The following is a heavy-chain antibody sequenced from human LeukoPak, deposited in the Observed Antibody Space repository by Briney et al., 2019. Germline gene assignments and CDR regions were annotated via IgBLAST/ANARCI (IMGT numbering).Heavy chain of an antibody. V-gene: IGHV3-30-3*01. J-gene: IGHJ2*01. CDR3: ARKTGAYGDFFRYFDL. Sequence: GGSLRLSCAASGFTFSSYAMHWVRQAPGKGLEWVAVISYDGSNKYYADSVKGRFTISRDNSKNTLYLQMNSLRAEDTAVYYCARKTGAYGDFFRYFDLWGRGTLVTVSP. CDR1: GFTFSSYA. CDR2: ISYDGSNK. D-gene: IGHD4-17*01.